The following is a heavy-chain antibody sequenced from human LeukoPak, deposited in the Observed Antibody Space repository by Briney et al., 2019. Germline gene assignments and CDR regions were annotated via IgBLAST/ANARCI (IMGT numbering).Heavy chain of an antibody. CDR2: IIPIFGTA. CDR3: ARGPLIPGIAAAGYDY. V-gene: IGHV1-69*05. Sequence: ASVKVSCKASGGTFSSYSISWVRQAPGQGLEWMGGIIPIFGTANYAQKFQGRVTITTDESTSTAYMELSSLISEDTAVYYCARGPLIPGIAAAGYDYWGQGTLVTVSS. J-gene: IGHJ4*02. CDR1: GGTFSSYS. D-gene: IGHD6-13*01.